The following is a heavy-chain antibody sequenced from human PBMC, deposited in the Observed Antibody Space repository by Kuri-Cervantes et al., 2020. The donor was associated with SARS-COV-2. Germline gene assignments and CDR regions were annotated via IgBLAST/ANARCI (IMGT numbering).Heavy chain of an antibody. CDR2: IYYSGST. D-gene: IGHD4-23*01. CDR1: GGSISSSSYY. CDR3: ASHGNTGVPNWFDP. V-gene: IGHV4-39*01. J-gene: IGHJ5*02. Sequence: GSLRLSCTVSGGSISSSSYYWGWIRQPPGKGLEWIGSIYYSGSTYYNPSLKSRVTISVDTSKTQFSLKLSSVTAADTAVYYCASHGNTGVPNWFDPWGQGTLVTVSS.